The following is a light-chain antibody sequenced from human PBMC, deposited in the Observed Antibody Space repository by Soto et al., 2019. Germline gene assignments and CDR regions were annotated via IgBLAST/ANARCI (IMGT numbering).Light chain of an antibody. V-gene: IGLV1-51*01. J-gene: IGLJ1*01. CDR2: DDN. CDR3: GSWDSSLSAYV. Sequence: QSVLTQPPPESAAPGQTATFSCSGSSSNIEGNSVSWYQQLPGTAPKLLIYDDNKRPSGIPDRFSGSKSGTSATLGITGFQTGDEADYYCGSWDSSLSAYVFGTGTKVTVL. CDR1: SSNIEGNS.